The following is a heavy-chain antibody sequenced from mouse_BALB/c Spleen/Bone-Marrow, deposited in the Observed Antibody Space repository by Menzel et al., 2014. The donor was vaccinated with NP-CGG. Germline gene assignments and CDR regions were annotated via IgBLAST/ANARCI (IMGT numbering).Heavy chain of an antibody. D-gene: IGHD1-2*01. CDR1: GFTFSSFG. Sequence: EVQLVESGGGLVQPGGSRKLSCAASGFTFSSFGMHWVRQAPEKGLEWVAYISGGSSIIYYADTVKGRFTISRDNPKNTLFLQMTSLRSEDTAIYYCARKDYFGYAAMDYWGQGTSFTVTS. V-gene: IGHV5-17*02. J-gene: IGHJ4*01. CDR3: ARKDYFGYAAMDY. CDR2: ISGGSSII.